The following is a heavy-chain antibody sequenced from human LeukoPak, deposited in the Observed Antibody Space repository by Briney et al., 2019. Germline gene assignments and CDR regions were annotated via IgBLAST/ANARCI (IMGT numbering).Heavy chain of an antibody. V-gene: IGHV3-23*01. D-gene: IGHD6-13*01. Sequence: GGSLRLSCAASGFTFSSYAMSWVRQAPGKGLEWVSAISGSGGSTYYADSVKGRFTISRDNSKNTLYLQMNSLRAEDTAVYYCAKDSEHLVRRGSFDYWGQGTLVTVSS. CDR1: GFTFSSYA. J-gene: IGHJ4*02. CDR3: AKDSEHLVRRGSFDY. CDR2: ISGSGGST.